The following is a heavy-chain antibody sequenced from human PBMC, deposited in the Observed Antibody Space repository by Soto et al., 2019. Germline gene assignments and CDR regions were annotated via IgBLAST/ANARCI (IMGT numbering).Heavy chain of an antibody. CDR2: ISYDGSQK. CDR3: TSCRYGIGAGMDV. J-gene: IGHJ6*02. D-gene: IGHD3-16*01. Sequence: QVQLVESGGGVVQPGRSLRLSCEASGFTFSESGMHWVRQAPGKGLEWVTLISYDGSQKYYIDSVKGRFTISRDNSKNTLYLQMNSLRVDDTAVYYCTSCRYGIGAGMDVWGQGTTVTVSS. V-gene: IGHV3-30*03. CDR1: GFTFSESG.